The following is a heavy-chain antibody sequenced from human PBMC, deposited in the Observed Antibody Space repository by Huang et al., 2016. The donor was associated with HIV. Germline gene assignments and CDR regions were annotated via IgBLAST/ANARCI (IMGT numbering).Heavy chain of an antibody. D-gene: IGHD3-10*01. CDR1: GGSISSYY. CDR2: IYTSGST. CDR3: ARGGELLWFGEPGGWFDP. J-gene: IGHJ5*02. V-gene: IGHV4-4*07. Sequence: QVQLQESGPGLVKPSETLSLTCTVSGGSISSYYWSWIWQPAGKGLEWIGRIYTSGSTNYHPSLKSRVTLSVDTAKNQFSLKLSSVTAADTAVYYCARGGELLWFGEPGGWFDPWGQGTLVTVSS.